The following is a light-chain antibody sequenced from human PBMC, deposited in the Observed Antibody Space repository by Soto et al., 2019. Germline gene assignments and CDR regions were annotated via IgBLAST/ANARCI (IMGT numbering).Light chain of an antibody. Sequence: QSVLTQPASMSGSPGQSITISCTGTSRDVGAYNYVSWYQQHPGKAPKLIIYEVSNRPSGVSYRFTGSKSGNTASLTISGLQAEDEADYYCALYVLGSTLDVFGTGTKV. CDR2: EVS. J-gene: IGLJ1*01. CDR1: SRDVGAYNY. CDR3: ALYVLGSTLDV. V-gene: IGLV2-14*01.